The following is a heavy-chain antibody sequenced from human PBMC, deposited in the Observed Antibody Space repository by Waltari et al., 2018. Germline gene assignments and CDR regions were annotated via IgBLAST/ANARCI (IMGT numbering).Heavy chain of an antibody. CDR2: ISADNGNT. V-gene: IGHV1-18*01. J-gene: IGHJ5*02. CDR3: ARSGPRLRFLEWLLFDP. D-gene: IGHD3-3*01. Sequence: QIQLVQSGTEVKKPGASVKVSCKASGYTFTSYGISWVRQAPGQGLEWMGWISADNGNTNYAQKFQGRVTMTADTSTSTADMELRSLRSDDTAVYYCARSGPRLRFLEWLLFDPWGQGTLVTVSS. CDR1: GYTFTSYG.